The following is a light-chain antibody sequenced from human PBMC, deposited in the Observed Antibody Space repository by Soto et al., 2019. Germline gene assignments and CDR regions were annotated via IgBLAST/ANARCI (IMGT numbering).Light chain of an antibody. Sequence: DIQMTQSPYTLSASVGDRVTTTCRASQGISTWLAWYQQKPGTAPKLLIYDASSLESGVPSRFSGSGSGTDFTLTISSLQPEDFATYYCQQSYSTPITFGQGTRLEIK. CDR1: QGISTW. CDR2: DAS. CDR3: QQSYSTPIT. V-gene: IGKV1-5*01. J-gene: IGKJ5*01.